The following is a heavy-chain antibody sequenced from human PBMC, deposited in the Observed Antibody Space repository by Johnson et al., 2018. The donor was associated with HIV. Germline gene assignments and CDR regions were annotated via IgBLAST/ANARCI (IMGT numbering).Heavy chain of an antibody. Sequence: QVQLVESGGGVVQPGGSLRLSCAASGFTFSNYGMHWVRQAPGKGLEWVAVSSYDGTNKYYADSVKGRFTISRDNSENTLYLQMNSLRAGDTAVYYCAKDINWGGTAFDIWGQGTMVTVSS. CDR2: SSYDGTNK. CDR1: GFTFSNYG. V-gene: IGHV3-30*18. D-gene: IGHD7-27*01. J-gene: IGHJ3*02. CDR3: AKDINWGGTAFDI.